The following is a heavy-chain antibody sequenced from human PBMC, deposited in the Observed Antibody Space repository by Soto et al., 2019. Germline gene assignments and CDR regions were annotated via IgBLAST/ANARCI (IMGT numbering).Heavy chain of an antibody. CDR1: GFTFSSYW. CDR2: INSDGSST. Sequence: PGGSLRLSCAASGFTFSSYWMHWVRQAPGKGLVWVSRINSDGSSTSYADSVKGRFTISRDNAKNTLYLQMNSLRAEDTAVYYCARGRTYYDFWSGYSNWFDPWGQGTLVTVSS. D-gene: IGHD3-3*01. V-gene: IGHV3-74*01. CDR3: ARGRTYYDFWSGYSNWFDP. J-gene: IGHJ5*02.